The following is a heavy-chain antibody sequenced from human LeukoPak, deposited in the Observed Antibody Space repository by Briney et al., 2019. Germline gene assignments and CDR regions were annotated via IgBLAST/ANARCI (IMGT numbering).Heavy chain of an antibody. J-gene: IGHJ4*02. CDR3: TTERPYFDN. Sequence: GGSLRLSCAASGFTFSDAWMSWVRQAPGKGLEWVGRVKSKTHGGTTAYAAPAKGRFTISRDDSKTTVYLQMNSLKSEDAAMYYCTTERPYFDNWGQGTLVTVSS. CDR2: VKSKTHGGTT. CDR1: GFTFSDAW. V-gene: IGHV3-15*01.